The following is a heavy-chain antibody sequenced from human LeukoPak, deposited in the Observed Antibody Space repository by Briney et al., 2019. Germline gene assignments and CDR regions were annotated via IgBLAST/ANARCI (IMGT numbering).Heavy chain of an antibody. J-gene: IGHJ6*02. D-gene: IGHD4-17*01. V-gene: IGHV5-51*01. CDR1: GYSFTTYW. CDR3: ARYDYGDYGRGTDYYYGMDV. CDR2: IYPGDSDT. Sequence: GESLKISCRGSGYSFTTYWIGWVRQMPGKGLEWMGIIYPGDSDTRYTPSFQGQVTMSADKSINTAYLQWSSLKASDTAMYYCARYDYGDYGRGTDYYYGMDVWGQGTTVTVSS.